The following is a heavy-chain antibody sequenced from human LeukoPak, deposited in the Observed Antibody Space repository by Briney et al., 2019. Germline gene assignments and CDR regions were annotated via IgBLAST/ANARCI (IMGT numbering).Heavy chain of an antibody. V-gene: IGHV1-2*02. CDR2: INPNSGGT. Sequence: SVKVSCKASGYTFTGYYMHWVRQAPGQGLEWMGWINPNSGGTNYARKFQGRVTMTRDTSISTAYMELSRLRSDDTAVYYCARGSSSFVFDYWGQGTLVTVSS. CDR3: ARGSSSFVFDY. J-gene: IGHJ4*02. D-gene: IGHD6-6*01. CDR1: GYTFTGYY.